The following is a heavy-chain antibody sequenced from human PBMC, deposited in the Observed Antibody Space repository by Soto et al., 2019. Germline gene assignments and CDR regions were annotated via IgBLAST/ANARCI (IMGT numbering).Heavy chain of an antibody. CDR1: GFTFSSYG. V-gene: IGHV3-33*01. Sequence: GGSLRLSCAVSGFTFSSYGMQWVRQAPGKGLEWVAIIWYDGTNKYYADSVKGRFTISRDSSKSTLDLQMNSLRAEDTAIYYCARAFLRGSAATIDYWGQGSLVTVSS. J-gene: IGHJ4*02. D-gene: IGHD3-10*01. CDR2: IWYDGTNK. CDR3: ARAFLRGSAATIDY.